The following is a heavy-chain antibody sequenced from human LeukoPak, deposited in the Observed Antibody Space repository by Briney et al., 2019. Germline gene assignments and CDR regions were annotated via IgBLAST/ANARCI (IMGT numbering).Heavy chain of an antibody. CDR1: GGSFSGYY. V-gene: IGHV4-34*01. D-gene: IGHD3-22*01. J-gene: IGHJ4*02. CDR3: ARQGHSSGYSYYFDY. CDR2: INHSGST. Sequence: SETLSLTCAVYGGSFSGYYWSWIRQPPGKGLEWLGEINHSGSTNYNPSLKSRVTISVDTSKNQFSLKLSSVTAADTAVYYCARQGHSSGYSYYFDYWGQGTLVTVSS.